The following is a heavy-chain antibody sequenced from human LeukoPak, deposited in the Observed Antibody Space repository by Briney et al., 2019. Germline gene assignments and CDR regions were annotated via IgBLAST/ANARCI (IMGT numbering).Heavy chain of an antibody. CDR1: GFTFGDYS. CDR2: IRSNGGGT. J-gene: IGHJ4*02. CDR3: VRLGGNDSDY. Sequence: GGSLRLSCSASGFTFGDYSMHWVRQAPGRGLEYVSAIRSNGGGTNYADSVKGRFTISRDNSKNTLYLQMSSLRVEDTAVYYCVRLGGNDSDYWGQGTLVTVSS. D-gene: IGHD1-26*01. V-gene: IGHV3-64D*06.